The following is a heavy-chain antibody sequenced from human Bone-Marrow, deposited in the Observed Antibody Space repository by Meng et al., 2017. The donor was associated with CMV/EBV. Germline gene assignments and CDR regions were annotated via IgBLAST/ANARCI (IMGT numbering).Heavy chain of an antibody. Sequence: GGSLRLSFAASGFILTGNWMTWVRQAPGKGLEWVANINEDGTDKNYLDSVKGRFTISRDNVKKSVYLQMNSLRGEDTAVYYCARPIEGIRETLDYWRQGSLVTVSS. CDR2: INEDGTDK. CDR1: GFILTGNW. V-gene: IGHV3-7*01. D-gene: IGHD3-10*01. CDR3: ARPIEGIRETLDY. J-gene: IGHJ4*02.